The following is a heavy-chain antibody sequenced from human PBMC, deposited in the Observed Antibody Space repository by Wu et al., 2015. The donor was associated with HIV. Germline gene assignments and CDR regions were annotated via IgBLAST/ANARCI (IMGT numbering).Heavy chain of an antibody. CDR3: AVDGGGYCSSTSCYHQN. V-gene: IGHV1-69*12. Sequence: QVQLVQSGAEVKKPGSSVKVSCKASGGTFSSYAISWVRQAPGRGLEWMGGIIPIFGTANYAQKFQGRVTITADESTSTAYMELSSLRSEDTAVYYCAVDGGGYCSSTSCYHQNWGQGTLVTVSS. J-gene: IGHJ4*02. CDR2: IIPIFGTA. CDR1: GGTFSSYA. D-gene: IGHD2-2*01.